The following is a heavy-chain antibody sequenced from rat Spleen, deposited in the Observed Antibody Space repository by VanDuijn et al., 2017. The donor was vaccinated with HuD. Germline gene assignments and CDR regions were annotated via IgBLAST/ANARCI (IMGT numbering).Heavy chain of an antibody. CDR3: ARRLGRAYWYFDF. V-gene: IGHV5-25*01. D-gene: IGHD5-1*01. J-gene: IGHJ1*01. Sequence: EVQLVESGGGLVQPGRSLKLSCAASGFTFSNYDMAWVRQAPTKGLEWVASISTSGGSTYYRDSVKGRFTVSRDNAKSTLYLQMDSLRSEDTATYYCARRLGRAYWYFDFWGPGTMVTVSS. CDR2: ISTSGGST. CDR1: GFTFSNYD.